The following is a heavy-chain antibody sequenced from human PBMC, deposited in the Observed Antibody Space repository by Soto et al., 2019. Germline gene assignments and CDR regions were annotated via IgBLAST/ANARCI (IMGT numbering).Heavy chain of an antibody. CDR1: GFTFSDYA. J-gene: IGHJ4*01. Sequence: VQLVESGGGVVQPGRSLRLSCAASGFTFSDYALHWVRQAPGKGLEWVAVVSHDGRNTHYADSVKGRFTISSDSSKNTVYMEMTSLRAADNAVYYCAKGGRQWLVTSDFDYCGHGALVTVSS. CDR3: AKGGRQWLVTSDFDY. D-gene: IGHD6-19*01. CDR2: VSHDGRNT. V-gene: IGHV3-30*18.